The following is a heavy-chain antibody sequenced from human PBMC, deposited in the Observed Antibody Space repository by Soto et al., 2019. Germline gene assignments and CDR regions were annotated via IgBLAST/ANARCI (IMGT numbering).Heavy chain of an antibody. J-gene: IGHJ4*02. CDR2: IYWDDDK. CDR3: AHRPSSCSGGSCYSGFDY. D-gene: IGHD2-15*01. Sequence: QITLKESGPPLVKPTQTLTLTCTFSGFSLSTSGVGVGWIRQPPGKALEWLALIYWDDDKRYSPSLKSRLTITKDTSKNQVVLTMTNMDPVDTATYYCAHRPSSCSGGSCYSGFDYWGQGTLVSVSS. V-gene: IGHV2-5*02. CDR1: GFSLSTSGVG.